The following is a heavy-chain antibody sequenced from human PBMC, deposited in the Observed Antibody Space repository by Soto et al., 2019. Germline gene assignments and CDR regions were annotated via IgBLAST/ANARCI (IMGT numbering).Heavy chain of an antibody. D-gene: IGHD2-2*01. Sequence: PVGSLRLSCAASGFTFSSYAMSWVRQAPGKGLEWVSAISGSGGSTYYADSVKGRFTISRDNSKNTLYLQMNSLRAEDTAVYYCAKPDIVVVPAAIGYWGQGTLVTVSS. V-gene: IGHV3-23*01. CDR3: AKPDIVVVPAAIGY. CDR2: ISGSGGST. CDR1: GFTFSSYA. J-gene: IGHJ4*02.